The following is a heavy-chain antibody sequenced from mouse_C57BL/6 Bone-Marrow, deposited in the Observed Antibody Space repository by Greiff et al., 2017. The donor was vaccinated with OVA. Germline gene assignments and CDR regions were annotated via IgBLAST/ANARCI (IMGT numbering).Heavy chain of an antibody. J-gene: IGHJ3*01. V-gene: IGHV1-81*01. Sequence: VKLQESGAELARPGASVKLSCKASGYTFTSYGISWVKQRPGQGLEWIGEIYPRSGNTYYNEKFKGKATLTADKSSSTAYMELRSLTSGDSAVYFCARRYWFAYWGQGTLVTVSA. CDR3: ARRYWFAY. CDR1: GYTFTSYG. CDR2: IYPRSGNT.